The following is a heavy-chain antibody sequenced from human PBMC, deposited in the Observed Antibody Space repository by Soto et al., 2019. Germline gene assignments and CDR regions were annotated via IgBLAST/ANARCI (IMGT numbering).Heavy chain of an antibody. J-gene: IGHJ4*02. CDR3: AKGRGSAWAWYFDN. CDR1: GFTFKESP. D-gene: IGHD6-25*01. Sequence: GGSLRLSCAASGFTFKESPMNWVRQAPGKGLEWVASISDTGASTWYAESVRGRLSISRDNSKNTLYLQMNSLRGEGTALYYCAKGRGSAWAWYFDNWGQGTLVTVSS. V-gene: IGHV3-23*01. CDR2: ISDTGAST.